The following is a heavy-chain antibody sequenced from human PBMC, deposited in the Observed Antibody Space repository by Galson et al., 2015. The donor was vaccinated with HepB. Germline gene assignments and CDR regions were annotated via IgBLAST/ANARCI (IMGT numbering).Heavy chain of an antibody. D-gene: IGHD6-19*01. J-gene: IGHJ4*02. CDR3: ARRGSGWYGGGFDY. CDR1: GYTFTSYD. V-gene: IGHV1-8*01. Sequence: SCKASGYTFTSYDINWVRQATGQGLEWMGWMNPNSGNTGYAQKFQGRVTMTRNTSISTAYMELSSLRSEDTAVYYCARRGSGWYGGGFDYWGQGTLVTVSS. CDR2: MNPNSGNT.